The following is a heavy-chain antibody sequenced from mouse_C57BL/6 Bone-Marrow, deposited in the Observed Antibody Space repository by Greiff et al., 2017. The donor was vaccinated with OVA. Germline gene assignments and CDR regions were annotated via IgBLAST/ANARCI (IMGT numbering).Heavy chain of an antibody. CDR1: GYTFPSYW. CDR3: ATYYGSR. V-gene: IGHV1-55*01. Sequence: QVQLQQPGAELVKPGASVKMSCKASGYTFPSYWITWVKQRPGQGLEWIGDIYPGSGSPNYNEKFKSKATLTVDTSSSTAYMQLSSLTSEDSAVYYCATYYGSRWGQGTLVTVSA. CDR2: IYPGSGSP. D-gene: IGHD1-1*01. J-gene: IGHJ3*02.